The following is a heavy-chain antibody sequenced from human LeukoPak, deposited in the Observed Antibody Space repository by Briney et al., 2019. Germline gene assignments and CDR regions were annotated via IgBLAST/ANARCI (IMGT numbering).Heavy chain of an antibody. CDR2: IYHSGST. V-gene: IGHV4-4*02. CDR3: ARETPILGPRGGAFDI. Sequence: SGTLSLTCAVSGGSISSSNWWSWVRQPPGKGLEWIEEIYHSGSTNYNPSLKSRVTISVDKSKNQFSLKLSSMTAADTAVYYCARETPILGPRGGAFDIWGQGTMVTVSS. D-gene: IGHD3-10*01. J-gene: IGHJ3*02. CDR1: GGSISSSNW.